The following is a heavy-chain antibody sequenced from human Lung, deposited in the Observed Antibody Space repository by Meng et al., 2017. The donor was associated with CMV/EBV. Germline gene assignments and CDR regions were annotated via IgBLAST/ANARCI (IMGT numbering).Heavy chain of an antibody. D-gene: IGHD3-3*01. Sequence: GGSLRLXCAASGFRFDDYGMHWVRQTPGKGLEWVAFIRYDGSNKYYVDSVKGRFTISRDNSKNMLYLQMNSLRVADTAVYYCAKDDSAYFDFRSGYSTPPDYWGQGTLVTVSS. V-gene: IGHV3-30*02. J-gene: IGHJ4*02. CDR1: GFRFDDYG. CDR3: AKDDSAYFDFRSGYSTPPDY. CDR2: IRYDGSNK.